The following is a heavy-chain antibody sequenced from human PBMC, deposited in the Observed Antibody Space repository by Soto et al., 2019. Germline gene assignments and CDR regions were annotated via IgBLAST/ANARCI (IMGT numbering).Heavy chain of an antibody. J-gene: IGHJ3*02. CDR2: IIPILGIA. V-gene: IGHV1-69*02. CDR3: ARVEVGAAGTRQNDAFDI. D-gene: IGHD6-13*01. Sequence: QVQLVQSGAEVKKPGSSVKVSCKASGGTFSSYTISWVRQAPGQGLEWMGRIIPILGIANYAQKFQGRVTITADKSTSTAYMERSSLRSEDTAVYYCARVEVGAAGTRQNDAFDIWGQGTMVTVSS. CDR1: GGTFSSYT.